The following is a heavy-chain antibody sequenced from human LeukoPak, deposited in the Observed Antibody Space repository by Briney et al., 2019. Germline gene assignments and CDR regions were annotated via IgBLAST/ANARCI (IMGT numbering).Heavy chain of an antibody. CDR3: AKNRYQQLVQLIDY. Sequence: GSSLRLSCAASGFTFSSYGMHWVRQAPGKGLEWVAVVSYDGSNKHYADSVKGRFTISRDNSKNTLYLQMNSLRAEDTAVYYCAKNRYQQLVQLIDYWGQGTLVTVSS. V-gene: IGHV3-30*18. CDR1: GFTFSSYG. J-gene: IGHJ4*02. D-gene: IGHD6-13*01. CDR2: VSYDGSNK.